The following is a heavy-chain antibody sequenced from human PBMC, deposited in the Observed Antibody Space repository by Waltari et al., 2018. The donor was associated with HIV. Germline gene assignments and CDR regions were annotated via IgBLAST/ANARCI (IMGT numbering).Heavy chain of an antibody. D-gene: IGHD3-3*01. V-gene: IGHV3-53*02. Sequence: EVQLVQSGGGVVSPEESVRLSCAVSGTLVSDNYMSWIRQAPGKGLEWVAVLYGDGTTYYADSVKGRFVVSRDKAKNMFCLQMDYPRGADSATYFCARGIRYYAPWGQGVLVSVS. J-gene: IGHJ5*02. CDR1: GTLVSDNY. CDR2: LYGDGTT. CDR3: ARGIRYYAP.